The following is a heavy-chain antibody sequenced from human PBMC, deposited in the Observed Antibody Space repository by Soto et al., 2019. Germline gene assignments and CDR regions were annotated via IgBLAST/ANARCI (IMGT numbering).Heavy chain of an antibody. V-gene: IGHV3-33*01. Sequence: GGSLRLSCAASGFTFSSYGMHWVRQAPGKGLEWVAVIWYDGSNKYYADSVKGRFTISRDNSKNTLYLQMNSLRAEDTAVYYCARDYCSGGSCYLPGNNWFDPWGQGTLVTVSS. D-gene: IGHD2-15*01. CDR3: ARDYCSGGSCYLPGNNWFDP. CDR1: GFTFSSYG. CDR2: IWYDGSNK. J-gene: IGHJ5*02.